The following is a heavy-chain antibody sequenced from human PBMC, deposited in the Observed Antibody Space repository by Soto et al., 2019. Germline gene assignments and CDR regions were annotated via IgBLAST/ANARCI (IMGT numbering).Heavy chain of an antibody. Sequence: ASVKVSCKASGYTFTSYDINWVRQATGQGLEWMGWMNPNSGNTGYAQKFQGRVTMTRNTSISTAYMELSSLRSEDTAVYYCARGQVTGTNTWFDPWGQGTLVTVSS. CDR1: GYTFTSYD. V-gene: IGHV1-8*01. CDR2: MNPNSGNT. CDR3: ARGQVTGTNTWFDP. J-gene: IGHJ5*02. D-gene: IGHD1-7*01.